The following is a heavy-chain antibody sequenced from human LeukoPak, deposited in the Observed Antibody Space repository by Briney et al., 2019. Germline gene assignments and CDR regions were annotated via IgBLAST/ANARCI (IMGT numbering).Heavy chain of an antibody. CDR3: ARDRTIFGVVDGMDV. CDR2: INPNSGST. Sequence: GASVKVSCKASGYTFTGYYMHWVRQAPGQGLEWMGWINPNSGSTNYAQKFQGRVTMTRDTSISTAYMELSRLRSDDTAVYYCARDRTIFGVVDGMDVWGQGTTVTVSS. J-gene: IGHJ6*02. CDR1: GYTFTGYY. V-gene: IGHV1-2*02. D-gene: IGHD3-3*01.